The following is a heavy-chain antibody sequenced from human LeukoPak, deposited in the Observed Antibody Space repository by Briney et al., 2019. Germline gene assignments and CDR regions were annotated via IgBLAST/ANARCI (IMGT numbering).Heavy chain of an antibody. V-gene: IGHV3-21*01. CDR2: ISGSSGSI. J-gene: IGHJ4*02. CDR3: ARANPPAISFFDW. D-gene: IGHD3-9*01. Sequence: PGGSLRLSCAASRFTFSSYSMNWVRLAPGKGLEWVASISGSSGSIYYADSVKGRFTISRDNAKNSLYLQMNSLRAEDTAVYYCARANPPAISFFDWWGQGTLVSVSS. CDR1: RFTFSSYS.